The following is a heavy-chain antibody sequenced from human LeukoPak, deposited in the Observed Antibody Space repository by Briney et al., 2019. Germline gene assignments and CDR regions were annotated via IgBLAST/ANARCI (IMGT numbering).Heavy chain of an antibody. Sequence: PGRSLKLSCAASGFTFRTYSMHWVRQVPGKALQWVSAISYTGSSENYAGSVKGRFTISRDNSKNTLYLQMDSLRSEDSAVYYCAREAFSSGWLLDNWGQGTLVTVSS. D-gene: IGHD6-19*01. V-gene: IGHV3-30*01. J-gene: IGHJ4*02. CDR1: GFTFRTYS. CDR2: ISYTGSSE. CDR3: AREAFSSGWLLDN.